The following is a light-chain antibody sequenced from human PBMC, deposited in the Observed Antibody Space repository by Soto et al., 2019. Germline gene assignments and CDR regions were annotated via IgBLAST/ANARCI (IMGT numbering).Light chain of an antibody. CDR3: QQRSNWRT. CDR2: DAS. Sequence: EIVLTQSPATLSLSPGERATLSCRASQSVSSYLAWYQQKPGQAPRLLIYDASNRATGIPARFSGSGSETDFTITSSSLEPEDFAVYYCQQRSNWRTFGQGTKLEIK. J-gene: IGKJ2*01. V-gene: IGKV3-11*01. CDR1: QSVSSY.